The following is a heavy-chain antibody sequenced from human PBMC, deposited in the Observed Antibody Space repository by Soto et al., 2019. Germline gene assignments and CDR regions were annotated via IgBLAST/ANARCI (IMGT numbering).Heavy chain of an antibody. V-gene: IGHV3-30*18. CDR1: GFTFSTYG. CDR2: ISYDGSNK. CDR3: AKGGGREKWLVRWFDP. D-gene: IGHD6-19*01. J-gene: IGHJ5*02. Sequence: PGGSLRLSCAASGFTFSTYGMHWVRQAPGKGLEWVAVISYDGSNKYYADSVRGRFTISRDNSKNTLFLQMNSLRAEDTAVYYCAKGGGREKWLVRWFDPWGQGTLVTVSS.